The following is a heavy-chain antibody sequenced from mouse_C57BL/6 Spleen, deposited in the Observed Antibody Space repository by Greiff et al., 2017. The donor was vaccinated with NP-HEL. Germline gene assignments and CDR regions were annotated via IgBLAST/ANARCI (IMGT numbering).Heavy chain of an antibody. J-gene: IGHJ3*01. CDR1: GFTFSDYY. D-gene: IGHD3-2*02. CDR2: INYDGSST. V-gene: IGHV5-16*01. Sequence: EVKLMESEGGLVQPGSSMKLSCTASGFTFSDYYMAWVRQVPEKGLEWVANINYDGSSTYDLDSLKSRFIISRDNAKNILYLQMSSLKSEDTATDYCARGGRLDSSGHDFAYWGQGTLVTVSA. CDR3: ARGGRLDSSGHDFAY.